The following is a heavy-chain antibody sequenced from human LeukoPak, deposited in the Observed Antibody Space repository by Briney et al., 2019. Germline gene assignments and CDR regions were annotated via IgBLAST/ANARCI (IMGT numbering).Heavy chain of an antibody. D-gene: IGHD4-11*01. V-gene: IGHV4-34*01. CDR1: GGPFSGYY. Sequence: ASETLSLTCDVLGGPFSGYYWSWIRQPPGRRLEWIGEISQFGSTDYNPSLKSRVTISVDTSRGRFSLKVTSVTAADTAVYYCARGGHSNHDPFDYWGQGTLVIVSS. J-gene: IGHJ4*02. CDR2: ISQFGST. CDR3: ARGGHSNHDPFDY.